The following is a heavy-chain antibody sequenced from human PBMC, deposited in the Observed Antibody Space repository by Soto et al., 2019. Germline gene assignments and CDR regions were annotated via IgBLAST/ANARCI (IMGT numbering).Heavy chain of an antibody. CDR2: TYYSGST. D-gene: IGHD3-3*01. CDR1: GGSVSSCSYY. CDR3: ARGRRTIFGVVVFDP. J-gene: IGHJ5*02. Sequence: PSETLSLTCTVSGGSVSSCSYYWSWIRQPPGKGLEWIGYTYYSGSTYYNLSLKSRVTISVDTSKNQFSLKLSSVTAADTAVYYCARGRRTIFGVVVFDPWGQGTLVTVSS. V-gene: IGHV4-61*01.